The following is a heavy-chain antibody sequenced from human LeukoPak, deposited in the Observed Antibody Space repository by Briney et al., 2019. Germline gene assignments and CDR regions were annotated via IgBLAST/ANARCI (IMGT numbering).Heavy chain of an antibody. CDR1: GGSISSYY. Sequence: SETLSLTCTVSGGSISSYYWSWIRQPPGKGLEWIGYIYYSGSTNYNPSLKSRVTISVDTSKNQFSLKLSSVTAADTAVYYCARVSHPFSSSWPRYFDYWGQGTLVTVSS. J-gene: IGHJ4*02. CDR3: ARVSHPFSSSWPRYFDY. CDR2: IYYSGST. V-gene: IGHV4-59*01. D-gene: IGHD6-13*01.